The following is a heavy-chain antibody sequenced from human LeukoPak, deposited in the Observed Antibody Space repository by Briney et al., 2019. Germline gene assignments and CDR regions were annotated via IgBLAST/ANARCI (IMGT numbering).Heavy chain of an antibody. CDR1: GYTFTGYY. CDR2: INPNSGGT. CDR3: ARDQESSSWYRLDYYYGMDV. V-gene: IGHV1-2*02. D-gene: IGHD6-13*01. J-gene: IGHJ6*02. Sequence: ASVKVSCKASGYTFTGYYMHWVRQAPGQGLEWMGWINPNSGGTNYAQKLQGRVTMTRDTSISTAYMELSRLRSDDTAVYYCARDQESSSWYRLDYYYGMDVWGQGTTVTVSS.